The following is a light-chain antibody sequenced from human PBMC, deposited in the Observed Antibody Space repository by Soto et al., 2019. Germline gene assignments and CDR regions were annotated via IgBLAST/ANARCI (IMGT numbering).Light chain of an antibody. CDR2: TTD. J-gene: IGLJ1*01. V-gene: IGLV1-44*01. CDR3: AAWDDSLSGLYL. CDR1: NSNIGKFN. Sequence: QSVLTQPPSTSGTPGQRGTLSCSGTNSNIGKFNVNWFRQLPGTAPKLLIYTTDQRPSGVPDRFSGSKSGTSASLAISDLQSEDEADYYCAAWDDSLSGLYLFGTGTKLTVL.